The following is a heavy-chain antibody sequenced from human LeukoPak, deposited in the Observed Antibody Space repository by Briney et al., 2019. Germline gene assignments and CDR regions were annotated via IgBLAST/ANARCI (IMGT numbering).Heavy chain of an antibody. CDR2: IYSRGNT. D-gene: IGHD3-16*01. J-gene: IGHJ3*02. V-gene: IGHV4-39*07. CDR3: ARGNTYGDAFDI. CDR1: GASISSSSSY. Sequence: SDTLSLTCTVSGASISSSSSYWGCIRQPPGKGLEWLGNIYSRGNTYYKPSLRSRHTISIDTSKNQFSLRLTSVTAADTAVYDCARGNTYGDAFDIWGQGTMVTVSS.